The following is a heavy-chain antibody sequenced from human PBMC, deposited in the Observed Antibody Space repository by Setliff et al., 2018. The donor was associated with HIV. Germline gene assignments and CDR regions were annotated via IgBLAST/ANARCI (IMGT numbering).Heavy chain of an antibody. CDR1: GYTFTSYG. Sequence: ASVKVSCKASGYTFTSYGISWVRQAPGQGLEWMGWISAYNGNTNYAQKLQGRVTMTTDTSTSTAYMELRCLRSDDTAVYYCARTMPGYSSGWHDYYYYMDVWGKGTTVTVSS. D-gene: IGHD6-19*01. CDR2: ISAYNGNT. J-gene: IGHJ6*03. CDR3: ARTMPGYSSGWHDYYYYMDV. V-gene: IGHV1-18*01.